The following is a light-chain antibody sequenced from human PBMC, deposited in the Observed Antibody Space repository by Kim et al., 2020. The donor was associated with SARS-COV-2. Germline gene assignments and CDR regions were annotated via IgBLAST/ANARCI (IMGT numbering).Light chain of an antibody. Sequence: PEERATLSCRAIQSVNSSYFAWYQQKRGQAPRLLIYRGSSRATGIPDRFSGSGSGTDFTLTISRLEPEDFAVYYWQQYGSSPPITFGQGTRLEIK. V-gene: IGKV3-20*01. CDR3: QQYGSSPPIT. CDR2: RGS. J-gene: IGKJ5*01. CDR1: QSVNSSY.